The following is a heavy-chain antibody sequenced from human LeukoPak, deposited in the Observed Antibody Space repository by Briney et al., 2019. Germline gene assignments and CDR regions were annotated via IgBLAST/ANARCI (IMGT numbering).Heavy chain of an antibody. D-gene: IGHD3-16*02. V-gene: IGHV3-66*01. Sequence: GGSLRLSCAASGFTLGDYYMSWVRQAPGKGLEWVSLIHSGGTIYYTDSVKGRFTISRDNSKNTLYLQMNSLTIDDTAVYYCAFGRYPFDYWGQGTLVTVSS. CDR1: GFTLGDYY. CDR2: IHSGGTI. CDR3: AFGRYPFDY. J-gene: IGHJ4*02.